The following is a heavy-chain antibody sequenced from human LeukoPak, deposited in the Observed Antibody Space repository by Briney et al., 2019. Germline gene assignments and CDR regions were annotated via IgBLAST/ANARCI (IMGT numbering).Heavy chain of an antibody. CDR1: GGSISSYY. CDR3: ARERETAFDY. V-gene: IGHV4-59*01. D-gene: IGHD5-18*01. Sequence: SETLSLTCTVSGGSISSYYWSWIRQPPGKGLEWIGYIYYSGSTNYNPSLKSRVTISVDTSKNQFSLKLSSVTAADTAVYYCARERETAFDYWGQGTLVTVSS. J-gene: IGHJ4*02. CDR2: IYYSGST.